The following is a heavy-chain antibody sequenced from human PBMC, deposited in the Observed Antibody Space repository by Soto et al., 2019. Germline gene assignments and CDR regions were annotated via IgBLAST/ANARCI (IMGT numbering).Heavy chain of an antibody. CDR2: IIPIYGTA. CDR1: GGVFGSFS. CDR3: AKDRRADWESYYYYAMDV. V-gene: IGHV1-69*01. J-gene: IGHJ6*02. D-gene: IGHD1-26*01. Sequence: QVQLVQSGAEVRKPGSSVKVSCKASGGVFGSFSITWVRQAPGQGLEWIGGIIPIYGTANYAQNFQGRVTITADAAKSTAYVEVSSLGSEDTAVYYCAKDRRADWESYYYYAMDVWGQGTTVIVSS.